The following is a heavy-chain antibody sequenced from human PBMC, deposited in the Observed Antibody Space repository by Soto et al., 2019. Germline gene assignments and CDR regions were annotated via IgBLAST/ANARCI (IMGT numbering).Heavy chain of an antibody. CDR1: GFTFSSYA. D-gene: IGHD3-10*01. J-gene: IGHJ5*02. Sequence: EVQLLESGGGLVQPGGSLRLSCAASGFTFSSYAMSWVRQAPGKGLEWVSDMSGTGGITYYADSVKGRFTISRDNSKNTLYLQMNSLRAEDRAVYYCAKSAMVRGGGWFDPWGQGTLVTVSS. V-gene: IGHV3-23*01. CDR2: MSGTGGIT. CDR3: AKSAMVRGGGWFDP.